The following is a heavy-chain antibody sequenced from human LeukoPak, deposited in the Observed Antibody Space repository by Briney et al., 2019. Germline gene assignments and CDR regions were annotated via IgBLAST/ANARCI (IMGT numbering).Heavy chain of an antibody. D-gene: IGHD1-26*01. Sequence: GRSLRLSCAASGFTFSSYAMHGVRQAPRKGLEWVAIISYDGSNKYYAHSAKGRSTISRDNSKNTLYLQMNSLRAEDTAVYYCGRDEGGYYSGNYHYYSYGMDVWGQGTTVTVSS. V-gene: IGHV3-30*01. CDR2: ISYDGSNK. J-gene: IGHJ6*02. CDR3: GRDEGGYYSGNYHYYSYGMDV. CDR1: GFTFSSYA.